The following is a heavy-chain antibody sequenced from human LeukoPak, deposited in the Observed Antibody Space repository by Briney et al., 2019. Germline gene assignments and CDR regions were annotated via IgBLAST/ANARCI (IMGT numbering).Heavy chain of an antibody. CDR2: IWYDGSNK. V-gene: IGHV3-33*01. CDR3: ARAGDSSSWYSQPFDY. CDR1: GFTFSSYG. J-gene: IGHJ4*02. D-gene: IGHD6-13*01. Sequence: GGSLRLSCAASGFTFSSYGMHWVRQAPGKGLEWVAVIWYDGSNKYYPDSVKGRFTISRDNSKNTLYLQMNSLRAEDTAVYYCARAGDSSSWYSQPFDYWGQGTLVTVSS.